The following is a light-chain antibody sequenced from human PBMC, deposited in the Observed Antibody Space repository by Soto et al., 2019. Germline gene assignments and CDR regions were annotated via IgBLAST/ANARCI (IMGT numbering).Light chain of an antibody. CDR2: KAS. J-gene: IGKJ1*01. Sequence: DIQMTQSPSTLSASVGDRVTITCRASQSISSWLAWYQQKPGKAPKLLINKASSLESGVPSRFSGSGSGTEFTLTISSLQPDDFATYYCQHFNCYPWTFGQGTKVEIK. V-gene: IGKV1-5*03. CDR3: QHFNCYPWT. CDR1: QSISSW.